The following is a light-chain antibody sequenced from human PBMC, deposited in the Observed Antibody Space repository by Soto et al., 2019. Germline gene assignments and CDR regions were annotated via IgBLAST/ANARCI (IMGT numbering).Light chain of an antibody. Sequence: QTVVTQAPSFSVSPGGTVTLTCGLTSASVSTSYYPSWYQQTPGQAPRTLIYNTDTRSSGVPDRFSGSILGNKAALTITGAQADDESDYYCVLYMGRGISVFGGGTKVTVL. CDR2: NTD. CDR3: VLYMGRGISV. CDR1: SASVSTSYY. J-gene: IGLJ2*01. V-gene: IGLV8-61*01.